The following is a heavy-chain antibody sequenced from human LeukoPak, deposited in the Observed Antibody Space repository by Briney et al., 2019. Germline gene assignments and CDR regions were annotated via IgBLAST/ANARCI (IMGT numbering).Heavy chain of an antibody. CDR2: ISYDGVNK. CDR3: ARDVSYHYSFDY. V-gene: IGHV3-30-3*01. J-gene: IGHJ4*02. CDR1: GFTFSSHA. Sequence: GGSLRLSCEASGFTFSSHAIHWVRQAPGKGLEWVAFISYDGVNKHYADSVKGRFTLSRDNSKNTLYLQMNSLRAEDTAVYYCARDVSYHYSFDYWGQGTLVTSPQ. D-gene: IGHD3-16*02.